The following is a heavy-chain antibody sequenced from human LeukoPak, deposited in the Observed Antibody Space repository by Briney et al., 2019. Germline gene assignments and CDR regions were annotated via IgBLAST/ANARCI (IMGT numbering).Heavy chain of an antibody. J-gene: IGHJ6*02. CDR3: ARVRGMPYYGMDV. D-gene: IGHD1-14*01. V-gene: IGHV4-30-2*01. Sequence: SETLSLTCTVSGGSISSGGYYWSWIRQPPGKGLECIGYIYHSGSTYYNPSLKSRVTISVDRSKNQFSLKLSSVTAADTAVYYCARVRGMPYYGMDVWGQGTTVTVSS. CDR1: GGSISSGGYY. CDR2: IYHSGST.